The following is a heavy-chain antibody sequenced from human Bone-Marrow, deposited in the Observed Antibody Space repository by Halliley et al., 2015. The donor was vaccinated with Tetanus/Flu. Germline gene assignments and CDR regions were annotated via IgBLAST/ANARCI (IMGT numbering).Heavy chain of an antibody. D-gene: IGHD1-1*01. CDR1: GFKFETYW. CDR2: IKHDGDET. Sequence: SLRLSCGTSGFKFETYWMTWVRQAPGKGLEWVASIKHDGDETYYVDSVKGRFTVSRDNAKNALYLQMSTLRAEDTAVYYCARDPSPEQFWFDPWGQGTLVTVSS. V-gene: IGHV3-7*03. J-gene: IGHJ5*02. CDR3: ARDPSPEQFWFDP.